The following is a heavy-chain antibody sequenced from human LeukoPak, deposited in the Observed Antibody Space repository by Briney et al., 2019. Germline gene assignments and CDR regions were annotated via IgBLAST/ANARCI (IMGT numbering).Heavy chain of an antibody. D-gene: IGHD2-2*01. Sequence: PSETLSLTRTVSGGSISSYYWSWIRQPPGKGLEWIGYINYSGSTNCNPSLKSRVTISLDTSKNQFSLKLNSVTAADTAVYYCAREGAAPMYYYYMDVWGKGTTVTVSS. CDR3: AREGAAPMYYYYMDV. V-gene: IGHV4-59*01. CDR2: INYSGST. CDR1: GGSISSYY. J-gene: IGHJ6*03.